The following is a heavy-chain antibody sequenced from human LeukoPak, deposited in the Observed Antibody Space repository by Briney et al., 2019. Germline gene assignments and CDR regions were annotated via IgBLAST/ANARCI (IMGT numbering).Heavy chain of an antibody. CDR3: ATDLYNSTWLDPFDI. Sequence: PGGSLRLSCAASGFTFSSYWMSWVRQAPGKGLEWVANIKEDGSEKYYVDSVKGRFTISRDNAKNSLYLQMNSLRPDHTALYYCATDLYNSTWLDPFDIWAQGTMLTVSS. D-gene: IGHD6-13*01. CDR1: GFTFSSYW. J-gene: IGHJ3*02. V-gene: IGHV3-7*01. CDR2: IKEDGSEK.